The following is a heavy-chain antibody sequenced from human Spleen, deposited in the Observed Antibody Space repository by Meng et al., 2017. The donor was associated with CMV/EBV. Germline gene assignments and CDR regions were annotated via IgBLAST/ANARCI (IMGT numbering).Heavy chain of an antibody. D-gene: IGHD3-22*01. Sequence: GSLRLSCTVSGGPISSSSYYWGWIRQPPGKGLEWIGSIYYSGSTYYNPSLKSRVTISVDTSKNQFSLKLSSVTAADTAVYYCARTTYYYDSSGYRSPNFDYWGQGTLVTVSS. CDR1: GGPISSSSYY. V-gene: IGHV4-39*07. CDR3: ARTTYYYDSSGYRSPNFDY. CDR2: IYYSGST. J-gene: IGHJ4*02.